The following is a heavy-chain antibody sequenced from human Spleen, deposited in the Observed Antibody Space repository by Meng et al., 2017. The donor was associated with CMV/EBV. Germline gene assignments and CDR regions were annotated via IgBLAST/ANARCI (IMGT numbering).Heavy chain of an antibody. CDR2: LDSSGSTT. CDR1: GFTFSSYW. Sequence: SGFTFSSYWLHWVRQAPGKGLVWVSRLDSSGSTTTYAGSVRGRFTISRDNAKNTVYLQMNSLRAEDSAVYYCARPILGTDGFDIWGQGTMVTVSS. CDR3: ARPILGTDGFDI. V-gene: IGHV3-74*01. J-gene: IGHJ3*02. D-gene: IGHD7-27*01.